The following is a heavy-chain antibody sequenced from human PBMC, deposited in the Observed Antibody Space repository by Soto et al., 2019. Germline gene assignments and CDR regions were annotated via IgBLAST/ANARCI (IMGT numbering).Heavy chain of an antibody. CDR3: ARRYGSAFDI. V-gene: IGHV4-59*01. Sequence: QVQLQESGPGLVKPSETLCVTGTVSGGSISSYYWSWIRQPPGKGLEWIGYIYYSGSTNYNPSLKSRVTISVDTSKIQFSLKLSSVTAADTAVYYCARRYGSAFDIWGQGTMVTVSS. CDR2: IYYSGST. J-gene: IGHJ3*02. CDR1: GGSISSYY. D-gene: IGHD3-10*01.